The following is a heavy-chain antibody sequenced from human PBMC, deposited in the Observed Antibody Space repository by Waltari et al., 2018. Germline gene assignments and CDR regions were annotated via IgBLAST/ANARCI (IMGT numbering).Heavy chain of an antibody. J-gene: IGHJ5*02. CDR3: ARHQDWVVVSATWFDP. CDR2: IYYSGNT. V-gene: IGHV4-39*01. D-gene: IGHD2-21*02. CDR1: GGSISSTNYY. Sequence: QLRLQESGPGLVKPSDTLSLTCTVSGGSISSTNYYWGWIRQPPGKGLEWIGIIYYSGNTYYNPSLKSRVTMSADTSKNQFSLKLSSVTAADTAVYYCARHQDWVVVSATWFDPWGQGTLVTVSS.